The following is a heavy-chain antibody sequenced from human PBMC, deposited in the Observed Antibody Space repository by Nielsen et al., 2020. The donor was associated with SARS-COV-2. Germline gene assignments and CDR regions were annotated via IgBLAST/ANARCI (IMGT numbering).Heavy chain of an antibody. CDR1: GFTFSDYY. J-gene: IGHJ6*02. CDR3: TIGYSYGPIYYYYYGMDV. V-gene: IGHV3-11*01. Sequence: GESLKISCAASGFTFSDYYMSWIRQAPGKGLEWVSYISSSGSTIYYADSVKGRFTISRDNSKNTLYLQMNSLKTEDTAVYYCTIGYSYGPIYYYYYGMDVWGQGTTVTVSS. CDR2: ISSSGSTI. D-gene: IGHD5-18*01.